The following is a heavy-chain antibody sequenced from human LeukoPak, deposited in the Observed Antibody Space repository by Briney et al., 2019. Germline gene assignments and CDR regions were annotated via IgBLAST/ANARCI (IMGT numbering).Heavy chain of an antibody. Sequence: ASVKVSCKASGYTFTGYYMHWVRQAPGQGLEWMGWINPNSGGTNYAQKFQGRVTMTRDTSISTAYMELSRLRSDDTAVYYCARDHRIVVVPAAMVYWGQGTLVTVSS. CDR1: GYTFTGYY. V-gene: IGHV1-2*02. CDR2: INPNSGGT. CDR3: ARDHRIVVVPAAMVY. D-gene: IGHD2-2*01. J-gene: IGHJ4*02.